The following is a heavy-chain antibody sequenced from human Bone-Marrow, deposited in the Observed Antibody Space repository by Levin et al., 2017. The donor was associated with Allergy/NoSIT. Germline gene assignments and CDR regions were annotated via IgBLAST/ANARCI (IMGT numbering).Heavy chain of an antibody. J-gene: IGHJ3*02. D-gene: IGHD3-10*01. CDR1: GFTFSGSA. CDR3: TRLSGANYYGSGSYYKGDGVDAFDI. V-gene: IGHV3-73*01. CDR2: IRSKANSYAT. Sequence: GGSLRLSCAASGFTFSGSAMHWVRQASGKGLEWVGRIRSKANSYATAYAASVKGRFTISRDDSKNTAYLQMNSLKTEDTAVYYCTRLSGANYYGSGSYYKGDGVDAFDIWGQGTMVTVSS.